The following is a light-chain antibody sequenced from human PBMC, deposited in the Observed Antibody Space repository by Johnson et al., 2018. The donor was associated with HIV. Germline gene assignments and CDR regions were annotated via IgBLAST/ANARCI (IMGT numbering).Light chain of an antibody. CDR2: ENN. V-gene: IGLV1-51*02. Sequence: QSVLTQPPSVSAAPGQKVTISCSGSTSNIGNNYVSWYQQLPGTAPKLLIYENNKRPSGIPDRFSGSKSGTSATLGLTGLPTGDEADYYCGTWDSRLAACVFGTGTKVTVL. CDR3: GTWDSRLAACV. CDR1: TSNIGNNY. J-gene: IGLJ1*01.